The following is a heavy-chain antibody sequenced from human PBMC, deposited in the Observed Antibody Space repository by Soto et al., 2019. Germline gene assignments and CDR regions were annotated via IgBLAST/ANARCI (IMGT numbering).Heavy chain of an antibody. V-gene: IGHV4-30-4*01. Sequence: ASETLSLTCTVSGGSISSGDYYWSWIRQPPGKGLEWIGYIYYSGSTYYNPSLKSRVTISVDTSKNQFSLKLSSVTAADTAVYYCARLLSGGYCSSSSCYMFDPWGQGTLVTVSS. J-gene: IGHJ5*02. CDR3: ARLLSGGYCSSSSCYMFDP. CDR1: GGSISSGDYY. D-gene: IGHD2-2*02. CDR2: IYYSGST.